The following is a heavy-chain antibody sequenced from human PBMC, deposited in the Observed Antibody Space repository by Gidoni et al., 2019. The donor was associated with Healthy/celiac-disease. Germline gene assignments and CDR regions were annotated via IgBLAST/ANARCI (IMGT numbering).Heavy chain of an antibody. D-gene: IGHD6-13*01. J-gene: IGHJ6*02. Sequence: EVQLVESGGGLVKPGGSLRLSCAASGFTFSSYSMNWVRQAPGKGLEWVSSISSSSSYIYYADSVKGRFTISRDNAKNSLYLQMNSLRAEDTAVYYCARGKQLDSGYYYYGMDVWGQGTTVTVSS. CDR2: ISSSSSYI. CDR3: ARGKQLDSGYYYYGMDV. V-gene: IGHV3-21*01. CDR1: GFTFSSYS.